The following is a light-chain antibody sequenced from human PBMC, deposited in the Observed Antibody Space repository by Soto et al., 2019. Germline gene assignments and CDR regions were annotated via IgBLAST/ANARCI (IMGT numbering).Light chain of an antibody. CDR2: KDS. Sequence: SYELTQPPSVSVSPGQTARITCSGDALPKQYAYWYQQKPGRAPVLVIYKDSERPSGIPERFSGSSSGTKVTLTISGVQAEDEADYYCQSADSSGPSVIFGGGTKLTVL. CDR3: QSADSSGPSVI. J-gene: IGLJ2*01. CDR1: ALPKQY. V-gene: IGLV3-25*03.